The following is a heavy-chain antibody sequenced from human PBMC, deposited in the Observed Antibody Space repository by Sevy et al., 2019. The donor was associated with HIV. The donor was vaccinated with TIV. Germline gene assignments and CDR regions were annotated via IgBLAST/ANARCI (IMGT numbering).Heavy chain of an antibody. CDR2: ISHDGINE. CDR1: GFSFSYYG. J-gene: IGHJ6*02. V-gene: IGHV3-30*18. D-gene: IGHD1-26*01. CDR3: ANAYSGSYSHSYLYALDV. Sequence: GGSLRLSCIGSGFSFSYYGIHWVRQSPGKGLDWVALISHDGINEYYADSVKGRFTISRDNSKNTVYPEMNSLRNEDKAIYFCANAYSGSYSHSYLYALDVWGQGTTVTVSS.